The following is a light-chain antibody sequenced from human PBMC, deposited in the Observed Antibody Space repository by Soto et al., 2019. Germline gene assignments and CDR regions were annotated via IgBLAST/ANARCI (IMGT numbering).Light chain of an antibody. Sequence: QSVLTQPPSASGTPGQRVTISCSGSSPNIGSNYVYWYQQLPGTAPKLLIYRNNHRPSGVPDRFSGSKSGTSASLAISGLRSEDEADYYCAAWDDSLSGPRVVFGGGTKLTVL. V-gene: IGLV1-47*01. CDR2: RNN. J-gene: IGLJ2*01. CDR1: SPNIGSNY. CDR3: AAWDDSLSGPRVV.